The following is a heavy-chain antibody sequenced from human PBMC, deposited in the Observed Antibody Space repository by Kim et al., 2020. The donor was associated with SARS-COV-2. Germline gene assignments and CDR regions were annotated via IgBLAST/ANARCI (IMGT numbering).Heavy chain of an antibody. CDR3: ARDSANYCSGGSCYYYYYGMDV. V-gene: IGHV1-18*01. CDR1: GYTFTSYG. D-gene: IGHD2-15*01. Sequence: ASVKVSCKASGYTFTSYGISWVRQAPGQGLEWMGWISAYNGNTNYAQKRQGRVTMTTDTSTSTAYMELRSLRSDDTAVYYCARDSANYCSGGSCYYYYYGMDVWGQGTTVTVSS. CDR2: ISAYNGNT. J-gene: IGHJ6*02.